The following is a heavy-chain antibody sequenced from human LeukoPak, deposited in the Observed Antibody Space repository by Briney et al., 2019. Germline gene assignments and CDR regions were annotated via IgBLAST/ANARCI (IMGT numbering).Heavy chain of an antibody. CDR2: ISGSGRST. CDR1: ESTFITYA. Sequence: GGSLRLSCAASESTFITYAMNWVRQAPGKGLEWVATISGSGRSTYYADSVKGRFTISRDNSKHTLFLQMASLRAEDTAVYYCVKASSSSWSSFDYWGQGTLVTVS. J-gene: IGHJ4*02. CDR3: VKASSSSWSSFDY. D-gene: IGHD6-13*01. V-gene: IGHV3-23*01.